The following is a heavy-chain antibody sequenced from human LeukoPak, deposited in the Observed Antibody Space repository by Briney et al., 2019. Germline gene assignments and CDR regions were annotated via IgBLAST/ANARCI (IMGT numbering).Heavy chain of an antibody. CDR2: INPNSGDT. D-gene: IGHD6-13*01. CDR3: AIGTPAAGIFEY. J-gene: IGHJ4*02. CDR1: GYTFTGYY. Sequence: ASVKVSCKASGYTFTGYYIYWVRQAPGQGLEWLGRINPNSGDTNYAQKFQGRVTITRDTSISEAYMDLSSLTSDDAAVYYCAIGTPAAGIFEYWGQGALVTVSS. V-gene: IGHV1-2*06.